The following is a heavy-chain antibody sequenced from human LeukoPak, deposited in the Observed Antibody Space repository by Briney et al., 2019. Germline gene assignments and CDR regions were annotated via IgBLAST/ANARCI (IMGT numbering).Heavy chain of an antibody. CDR2: VFSSGST. CDR3: GRHFGGSSGSFYTDY. CDR1: GDSISNHY. V-gene: IGHV4-59*08. D-gene: IGHD3-10*01. Sequence: PSETLSLTCTVFGDSISNHYWNWIRQPPGKGLEWIGYVFSSGSTDYNPSLKGQVTISLDTSRNLFSLSLTSVTAADTAVYYCGRHFGGSSGSFYTDYWGQGTLVTVSS. J-gene: IGHJ4*02.